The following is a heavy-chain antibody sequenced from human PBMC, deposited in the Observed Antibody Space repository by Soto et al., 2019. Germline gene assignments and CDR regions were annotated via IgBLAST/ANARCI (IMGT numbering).Heavy chain of an antibody. CDR1: GGSIVSSSYC. CDR2: IYYSGST. D-gene: IGHD3-3*01. Sequence: SETLSLTCTVSGGSIVSSSYCCVWIRQPPWNGLEWIGSIYYSGSTYYNPSLKSRVTISVDTSKNQFSLKLSSVTAADTAVYYCALGYDFWSGYYAPACMGSWGQGTTVTVSS. V-gene: IGHV4-39*01. CDR3: ALGYDFWSGYYAPACMGS. J-gene: IGHJ6*02.